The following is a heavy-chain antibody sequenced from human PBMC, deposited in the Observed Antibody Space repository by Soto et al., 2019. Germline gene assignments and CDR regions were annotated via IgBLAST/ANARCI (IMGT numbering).Heavy chain of an antibody. CDR2: ISSSGSTI. V-gene: IGHV3-48*03. CDR3: TRGYRTFDY. CDR1: GFTFSRYE. J-gene: IGHJ4*02. Sequence: PGGSLKLSCAASGFTFSRYEMNWVRQAPGKGLEWVSYISSSGSTIYYADSVKGRFTISRDNAKNSLYLQMNSLRAEDTAVYYCTRGYRTFDYWGQGTLVTVSS. D-gene: IGHD3-16*02.